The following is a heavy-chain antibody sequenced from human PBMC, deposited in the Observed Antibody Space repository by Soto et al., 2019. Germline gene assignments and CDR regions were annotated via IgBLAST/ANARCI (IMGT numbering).Heavy chain of an antibody. Sequence: QVQLVQSGAEVKKPGSSGKVSCKASGGTFSTYAISWVRQAPGQGLEWMGGIIPIFNRPNYAQKFQARLTIAADESSSTAYMELSSLRSEDTAVYYCARQLNWNYYYYGMDVWGQGTTVTVSS. D-gene: IGHD1-1*01. V-gene: IGHV1-69*12. CDR1: GGTFSTYA. J-gene: IGHJ6*02. CDR2: IIPIFNRP. CDR3: ARQLNWNYYYYGMDV.